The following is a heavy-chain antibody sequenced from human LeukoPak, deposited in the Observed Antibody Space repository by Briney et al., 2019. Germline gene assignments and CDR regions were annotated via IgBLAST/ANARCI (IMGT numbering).Heavy chain of an antibody. V-gene: IGHV1-2*02. CDR1: GYTFTGYY. CDR2: INPNSGGT. D-gene: IGHD6-6*01. Sequence: GASVKASCKASGYTFTGYYMHWVRQAPGQGLEWTGWINPNSGGTNYAQKFQGRVTMTRDTSISTAYMELSRLRSDDTAVYYCARMYSSSSGVVDYWGQGTLVTVSS. CDR3: ARMYSSSSGVVDY. J-gene: IGHJ4*02.